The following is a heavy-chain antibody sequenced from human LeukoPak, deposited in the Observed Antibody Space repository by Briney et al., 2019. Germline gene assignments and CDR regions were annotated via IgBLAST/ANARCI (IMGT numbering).Heavy chain of an antibody. V-gene: IGHV3-30*02. Sequence: GGSLRLSCAASGFTFSNAWMSWVRQAPGKGLEWVAFIRYDGSNKYYADSVKGRFTISRDNSKNTLYLQMNSLRAEDTAVYYCAKDRRFRGYCSSTSCYATFDYWGQGTLVTVSS. CDR3: AKDRRFRGYCSSTSCYATFDY. D-gene: IGHD2-2*01. CDR2: IRYDGSNK. J-gene: IGHJ4*02. CDR1: GFTFSNAW.